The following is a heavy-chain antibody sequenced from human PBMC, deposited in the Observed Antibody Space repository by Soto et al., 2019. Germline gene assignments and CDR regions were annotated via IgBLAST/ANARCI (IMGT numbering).Heavy chain of an antibody. V-gene: IGHV4-59*08. J-gene: IGHJ4*02. CDR1: GGSISNYH. D-gene: IGHD5-18*01. CDR3: ARHRYSYGVYYFDY. CDR2: IYYSGST. Sequence: SETLSLTCIVSGGSISNYHWSWIRQPPGKGLEWIGYIYYSGSTNYNPSLTSRVTISVDTSKNQFSLKLSSVTAADTAVYYCARHRYSYGVYYFDYWGQGTLVTVSS.